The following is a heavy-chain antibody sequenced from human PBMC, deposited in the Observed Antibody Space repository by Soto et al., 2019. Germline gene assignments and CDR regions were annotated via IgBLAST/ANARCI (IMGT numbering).Heavy chain of an antibody. CDR2: IYYSGST. CDR1: GGSISSYY. V-gene: IGHV4-59*01. J-gene: IGHJ3*02. D-gene: IGHD6-19*01. CDR3: ARESVAPSVAFDI. Sequence: PSETLSLTCTVSGGSISSYYWSWIRQPPGKGLEWIGYIYYSGSTNYNPSLKSRVTISVDTSKNQFSLKLSSVTAADTAVYYCARESVAPSVAFDIWGQGTMVTVSS.